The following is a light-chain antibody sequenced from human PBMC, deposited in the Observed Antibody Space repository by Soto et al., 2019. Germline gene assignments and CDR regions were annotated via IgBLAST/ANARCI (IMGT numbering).Light chain of an antibody. Sequence: QSALTQPASVSGSPGLSITISCTGTSSDVGSYNLVSWFQQHPGKAPKLTIYEANKRPSGVSNRFSGSKSGNTASLTISGLQDEEEADYYCCSYAGSSTYVFGTGTKVTVL. CDR1: SSDVGSYNL. J-gene: IGLJ1*01. V-gene: IGLV2-23*01. CDR2: EAN. CDR3: CSYAGSSTYV.